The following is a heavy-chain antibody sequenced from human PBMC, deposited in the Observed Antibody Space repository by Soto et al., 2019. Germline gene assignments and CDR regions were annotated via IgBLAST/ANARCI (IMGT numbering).Heavy chain of an antibody. CDR2: ISRYGDFT. CDR3: AKDRYLDHDSRGYLFDN. CDR1: GFTFNIYA. V-gene: IGHV3-23*01. Sequence: EVQLLESGGDLIQPGGSLRLSCAASGFTFNIYAMTWVRQAPGKGLEWVSAISRYGDFTYYADSVEGRFTISRVNSKNPLYLQMNGLRAEDTAVYYCAKDRYLDHDSRGYLFDNWGQGTLVTVSS. J-gene: IGHJ4*02. D-gene: IGHD3-22*01.